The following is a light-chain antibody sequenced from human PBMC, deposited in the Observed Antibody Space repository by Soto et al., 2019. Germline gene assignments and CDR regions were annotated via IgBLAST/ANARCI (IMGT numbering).Light chain of an antibody. Sequence: DIRMTQSPSSLSASVGDRVTITCRASQSISRFLNWYQQKPGKAPKLLIYTTSSLQSGVPSRFNGSTSGTDFTLTISSLQPEDFATYYCQQSYATPVTFGGGTKVEIK. CDR1: QSISRF. CDR2: TTS. CDR3: QQSYATPVT. J-gene: IGKJ4*01. V-gene: IGKV1-39*01.